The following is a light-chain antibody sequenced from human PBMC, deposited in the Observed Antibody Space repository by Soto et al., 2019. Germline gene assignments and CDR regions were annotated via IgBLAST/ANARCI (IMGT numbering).Light chain of an antibody. V-gene: IGKV1-39*01. J-gene: IGKJ1*01. CDR2: AAS. CDR3: QQGYSNPWT. CDR1: QSISSY. Sequence: DIQMTQCPSTLSASFGDRVTITCRASQSISSYLNWYQQKPGKAPKLLIYAASSLQSGVPSRFSGSGSGTNFTLSLNSLQPEDFATYYCQQGYSNPWTFGQGTKVDIK.